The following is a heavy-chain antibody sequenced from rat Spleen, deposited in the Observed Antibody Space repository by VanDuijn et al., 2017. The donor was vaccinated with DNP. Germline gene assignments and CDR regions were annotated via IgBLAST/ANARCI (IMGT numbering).Heavy chain of an antibody. J-gene: IGHJ2*01. CDR2: ISSGGST. D-gene: IGHD1-12*02. CDR1: GFSLTSNG. CDR3: TRVVYYYDGSYYYFDY. V-gene: IGHV2S12*01. Sequence: QVQLKESGPGLVQPSQTLSLTCTVSGFSLTSNGVSWVRQPPGKGLEWIAAISSGGSTYYNSALKSRLSISRDTSKSQVFLKMNSLQTEDTAIYFCTRVVYYYDGSYYYFDYWGQGVMVTVSS.